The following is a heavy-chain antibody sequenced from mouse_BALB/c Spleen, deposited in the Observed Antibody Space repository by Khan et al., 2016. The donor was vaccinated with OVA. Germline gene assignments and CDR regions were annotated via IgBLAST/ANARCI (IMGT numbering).Heavy chain of an antibody. Sequence: VQLQQSGAELVRPGVSVKISCKGSGYTFTDFAMHWVKQSHAKSLEWIGVISTYYGDTNYNQNFKGKATMTVDKSSSTAYMELARLTSEDSAIYYCERGSGHYRFAYWGQGTLVTVSA. CDR3: ERGSGHYRFAY. CDR2: ISTYYGDT. J-gene: IGHJ3*01. V-gene: IGHV1S137*01. D-gene: IGHD2-1*01. CDR1: GYTFTDFA.